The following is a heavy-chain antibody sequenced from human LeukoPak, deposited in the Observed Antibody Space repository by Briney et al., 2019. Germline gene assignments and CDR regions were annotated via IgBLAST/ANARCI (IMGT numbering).Heavy chain of an antibody. J-gene: IGHJ4*02. CDR3: AKDNYGGIFAS. CDR2: ISDTVRDT. V-gene: IGHV3-23*01. CDR1: GFTFSAYG. D-gene: IGHD4-17*01. Sequence: GGSLRLPCAASGFTFSAYGMSWVRQAPGKGLEWVSHISDTVRDTWYANSVKGRFIISRDNSRDTVYLQMSSLRPEDTALYFCAKDNYGGIFASWGQGTLVTVSS.